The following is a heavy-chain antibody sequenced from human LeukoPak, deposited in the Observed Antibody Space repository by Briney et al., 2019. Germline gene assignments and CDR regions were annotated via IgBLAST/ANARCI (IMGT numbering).Heavy chain of an antibody. CDR2: ISGSGGST. J-gene: IGHJ4*02. CDR3: AKVGLPRGSYGEPFDY. Sequence: PGGSLRLSCAASGFTFSSHAMGWVRQAPGKGLEWVSAISGSGGSTYYADSVKGRFTISRDNSKNTLYLQMNSLRAEDTAVYYCAKVGLPRGSYGEPFDYWGQGTLVTVSS. CDR1: GFTFSSHA. V-gene: IGHV3-23*01. D-gene: IGHD1-26*01.